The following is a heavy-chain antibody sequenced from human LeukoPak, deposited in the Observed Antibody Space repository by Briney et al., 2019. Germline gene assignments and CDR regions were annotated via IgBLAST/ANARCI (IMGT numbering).Heavy chain of an antibody. CDR2: ISDNGAGT. J-gene: IGHJ2*01. CDR3: AKRSLSGTWYFDL. CDR1: GFTYSRYA. Sequence: GGSLRLSCAASGFTYSRYAMSWVRQAPGKGLEWVSSISDNGAGTFYADSVKGRSTISRDNSDKTLYLQMNSLRAEDTAVYYCAKRSLSGTWYFDLWGRGTLVIVSS. V-gene: IGHV3-23*01. D-gene: IGHD3-3*01.